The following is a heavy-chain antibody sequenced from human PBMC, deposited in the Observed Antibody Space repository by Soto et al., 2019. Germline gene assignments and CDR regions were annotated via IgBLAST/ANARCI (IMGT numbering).Heavy chain of an antibody. V-gene: IGHV3-9*01. CDR2: ISWNSGSI. J-gene: IGHJ6*02. Sequence: GGSLRLSCAAAGFTFDDYAMHWLRQAPGKGLEWVSGISWNSGSIGYADSVKGRFTISRDNAKNSLYLQMNSLRAEDTALYYCAKALGSSSWYSYYYYGMDVWGQGT. D-gene: IGHD6-13*01. CDR3: AKALGSSSWYSYYYYGMDV. CDR1: GFTFDDYA.